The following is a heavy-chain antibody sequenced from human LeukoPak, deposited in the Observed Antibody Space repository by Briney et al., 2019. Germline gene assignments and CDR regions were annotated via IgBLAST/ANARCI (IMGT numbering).Heavy chain of an antibody. CDR3: ARVDTAMDSDY. CDR2: INPSGGST. CDR1: GYTFTSYY. Sequence: ASVKVSCKASGYTFTSYYMHWVRQAPGQGLEWMGIINPSGGSTSYAQKFQGRVTMTRDTSTSTAYMELRSLRSDDTAVYYCARVDTAMDSDYWGQGTLVSVSS. V-gene: IGHV1-46*01. D-gene: IGHD5-18*01. J-gene: IGHJ4*02.